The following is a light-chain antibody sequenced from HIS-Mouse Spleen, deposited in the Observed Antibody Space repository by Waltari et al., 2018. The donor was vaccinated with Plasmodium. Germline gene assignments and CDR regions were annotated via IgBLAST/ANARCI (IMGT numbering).Light chain of an antibody. V-gene: IGKV3-11*01. CDR1: QSVSSY. J-gene: IGKJ4*01. CDR2: DAS. CDR3: QQRSNGPLT. Sequence: EIVLTQSPATLSLSPGERATLSCRASQSVSSYLAWYQQKPGQAPRLRIYDASNRATGIPARCSGSGSGTDFTLTISSLEPEDFAVYYCQQRSNGPLTFGGGTKVEIK.